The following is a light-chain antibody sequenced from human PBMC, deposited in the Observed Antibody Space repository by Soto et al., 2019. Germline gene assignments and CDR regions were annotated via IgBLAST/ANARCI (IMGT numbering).Light chain of an antibody. CDR3: KQPTRWPIT. Sequence: EIVLTQSPATLSVSPGERFTVSCRASQNLHSFLNWYQQRPGQAPRPLIYDGSKRAAGVPDRISGDGSGTDYTLTISSLEPEDFAVYSCKQPTRWPITFGQGTRLEIK. J-gene: IGKJ5*01. V-gene: IGKV3-11*01. CDR2: DGS. CDR1: QNLHSF.